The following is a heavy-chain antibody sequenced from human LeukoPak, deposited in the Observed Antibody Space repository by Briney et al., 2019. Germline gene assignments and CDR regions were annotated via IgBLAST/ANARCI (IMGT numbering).Heavy chain of an antibody. CDR3: ARLHPGAAAGTGDWFDP. CDR1: GGSISSYY. J-gene: IGHJ5*02. D-gene: IGHD6-13*01. Sequence: PSETLSLTCTVSGGSISSYYWSWIRQPPGKGLEWIGYIYYSGSTNYNPSLKSRVTISVDTSKNQFSLKLSSVTAADTAVYYCARLHPGAAAGTGDWFDPWGQGTLVTVSS. CDR2: IYYSGST. V-gene: IGHV4-59*08.